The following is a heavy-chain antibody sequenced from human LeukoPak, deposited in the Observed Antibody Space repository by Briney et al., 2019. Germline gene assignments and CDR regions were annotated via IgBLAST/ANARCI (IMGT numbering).Heavy chain of an antibody. V-gene: IGHV1-3*01. D-gene: IGHD3-9*01. Sequence: ASGKVSCKAAGYTFTSYAMHWVRQAPGQRLEWMGWINAGNGNTKYSQKFQGRVTITRDTSASTAYMELSSLRSEDTAVYYCARVGYDILTGYYRYGMDVWGKGTTVTVSS. CDR3: ARVGYDILTGYYRYGMDV. J-gene: IGHJ6*04. CDR1: GYTFTSYA. CDR2: INAGNGNT.